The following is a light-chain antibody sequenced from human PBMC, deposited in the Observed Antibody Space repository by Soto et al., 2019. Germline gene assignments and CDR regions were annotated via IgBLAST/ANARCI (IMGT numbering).Light chain of an antibody. Sequence: EIVLTQSPGTLSLSPGERASLSCRASQSVSINYLAWYQQKPGQAPRLLIYGASSRATGIPDRFSGSGSGTDFTLTISRLEPEDFAVYYCQQYGSSPQTFGQGTKVDIK. CDR2: GAS. J-gene: IGKJ1*01. CDR1: QSVSINY. V-gene: IGKV3-20*01. CDR3: QQYGSSPQT.